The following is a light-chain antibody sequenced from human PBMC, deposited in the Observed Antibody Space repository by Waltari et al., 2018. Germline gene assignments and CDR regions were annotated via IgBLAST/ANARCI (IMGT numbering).Light chain of an antibody. Sequence: DIQMTQSPSTLSAFVGDRVPIICRASQNIGTWVAWYQQKPGKAHKLLIYRASNLESGVPSRFSGSGSGTEFTLTISSLQPDDLATYYCQQYNSDLGYSRGQGTKLEIK. V-gene: IGKV1-5*03. CDR3: QQYNSDLGYS. CDR2: RAS. J-gene: IGKJ2*03. CDR1: QNIGTW.